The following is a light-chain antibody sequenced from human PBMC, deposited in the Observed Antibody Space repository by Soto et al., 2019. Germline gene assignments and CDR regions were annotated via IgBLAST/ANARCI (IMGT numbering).Light chain of an antibody. V-gene: IGKV3-20*01. J-gene: IGKJ1*01. CDR1: QNIRGNE. CDR2: GGS. Sequence: EVVLTQSPGALSLPPGEGVTLSCRASQNIRGNELAWYRQKRGQAPRLLMYGGSTRADGIPDRFSGRGTGTNFTLTISRLEPEDSAVYYCQDYGTSHPWTFGQGTKLEIK. CDR3: QDYGTSHPWT.